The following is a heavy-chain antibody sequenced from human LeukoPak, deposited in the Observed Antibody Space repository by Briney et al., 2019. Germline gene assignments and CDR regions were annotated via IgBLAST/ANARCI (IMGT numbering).Heavy chain of an antibody. CDR3: ARDPEYGSGYFDY. J-gene: IGHJ4*02. Sequence: SETLSLTCTVSGASITSYHWSWIRQPAGKGLEWIGRMFYSGNTDYNPSLKSRLTMSVDTSKNQFSLKLSSVTAADTAVYYCARDPEYGSGYFDYWGQGTLVTVSS. D-gene: IGHD3-10*01. CDR1: GASITSYH. CDR2: MFYSGNT. V-gene: IGHV4-4*07.